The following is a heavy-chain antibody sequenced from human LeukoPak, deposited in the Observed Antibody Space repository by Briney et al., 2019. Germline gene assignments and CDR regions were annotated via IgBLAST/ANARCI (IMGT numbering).Heavy chain of an antibody. J-gene: IGHJ4*02. D-gene: IGHD3-16*01. CDR3: ARQSGASYVFFDY. Sequence: PSETLSLTCTVSGGSLCTYYWSWIRQPAGKGLEWIGRISATRNSNYNPSLKSRVTISVDKSKDQFSLKLTSVTAADTAVYFCARQSGASYVFFDYWGRGTLVTVSS. CDR2: ISATRNS. V-gene: IGHV4-4*07. CDR1: GGSLCTYY.